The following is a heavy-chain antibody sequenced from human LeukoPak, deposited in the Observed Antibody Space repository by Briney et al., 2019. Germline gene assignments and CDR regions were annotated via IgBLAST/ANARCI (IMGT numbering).Heavy chain of an antibody. D-gene: IGHD3-9*01. V-gene: IGHV3-11*06. CDR2: ITGSSTYT. CDR3: AKDAYDIPAFFDY. J-gene: IGHJ4*02. CDR1: GFTFSDYY. Sequence: TGGSLRLSCAASGFTFSDYYMSWIRQAPGKGLEWVSYITGSSTYTNYADSVKGRFTISRDNSKNTLYLQMNSLRAEDTAVYYCAKDAYDIPAFFDYWGQGTLVTVSS.